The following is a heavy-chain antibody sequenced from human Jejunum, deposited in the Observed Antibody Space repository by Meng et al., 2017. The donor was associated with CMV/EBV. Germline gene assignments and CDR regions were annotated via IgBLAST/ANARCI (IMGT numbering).Heavy chain of an antibody. CDR3: ARTVANSGWSDP. Sequence: AAGYTFTNYDINWVRQAPGQGLEWMGWMIPNSGDTGYSQKFQGRVTLTRDISISTAYMELSSLTAEDTAVYYCARTVANSGWSDPWGQGTRVTVSS. V-gene: IGHV1-8*01. CDR1: GYTFTNYD. J-gene: IGHJ5*02. CDR2: MIPNSGDT. D-gene: IGHD1-26*01.